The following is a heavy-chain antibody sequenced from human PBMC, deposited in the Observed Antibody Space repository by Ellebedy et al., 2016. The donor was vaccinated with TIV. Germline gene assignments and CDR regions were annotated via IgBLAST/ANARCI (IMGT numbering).Heavy chain of an antibody. V-gene: IGHV1-3*01. CDR3: ARDLGSTTWYGDAFDI. D-gene: IGHD6-13*01. Sequence: AASVKVSCKASGYSFTNYPIHWLRQAPGQRPEWMGWMNADNGDTKYSQNFQGRVTFTRDTSASTAYMELSSLRSEDTAIYYCARDLGSTTWYGDAFDIWGQGTMVTVSS. CDR1: GYSFTNYP. CDR2: MNADNGDT. J-gene: IGHJ3*02.